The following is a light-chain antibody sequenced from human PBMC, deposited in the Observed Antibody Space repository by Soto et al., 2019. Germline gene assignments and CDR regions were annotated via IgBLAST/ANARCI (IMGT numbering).Light chain of an antibody. Sequence: EIVLTQSPGTLSLSPGEGATLSCRAGQSVSSSQLAWYQQKPGQAPRLLVYGASSRATGIPERFSGSVSETDFTLSISRLEPEDFEVYYCQHYGNSPLTFGQGTRLEIK. J-gene: IGKJ5*01. CDR3: QHYGNSPLT. CDR2: GAS. CDR1: QSVSSSQ. V-gene: IGKV3-20*01.